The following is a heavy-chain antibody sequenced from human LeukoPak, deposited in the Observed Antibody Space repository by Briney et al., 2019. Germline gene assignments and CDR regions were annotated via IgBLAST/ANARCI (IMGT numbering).Heavy chain of an antibody. V-gene: IGHV4-39*07. J-gene: IGHJ4*02. D-gene: IGHD3-10*01. CDR3: ARGLGDYYGSGSYTYFDY. CDR1: GGSISSSSYY. Sequence: SETLSLTCTVSGGSISSSSYYWGRIRQPPGKGLEWLGEINHSGSTNYNPSLKSRVTISVDTSKNQFSLKLSSVTAADTAVYYCARGLGDYYGSGSYTYFDYWGQGTLVTVSS. CDR2: INHSGST.